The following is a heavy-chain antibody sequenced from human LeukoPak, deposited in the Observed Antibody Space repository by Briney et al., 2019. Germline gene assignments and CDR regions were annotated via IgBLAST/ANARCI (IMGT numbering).Heavy chain of an antibody. V-gene: IGHV3-30*02. CDR3: VYGDYVYDY. CDR1: GFTFSSYG. J-gene: IGHJ4*02. D-gene: IGHD4-17*01. Sequence: TGGSLRLSCAASGFTFSSYGMHWVRQAPGKGLEWVAFIRYDGSNKYYTDSVKGRFTISRDNSKNTLYLQMNSLRAEDTAVYYCVYGDYVYDYWGQGTLVTVSS. CDR2: IRYDGSNK.